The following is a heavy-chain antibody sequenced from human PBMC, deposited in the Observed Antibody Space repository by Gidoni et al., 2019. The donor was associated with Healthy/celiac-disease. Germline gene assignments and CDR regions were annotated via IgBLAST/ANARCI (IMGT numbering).Heavy chain of an antibody. D-gene: IGHD3-10*02. V-gene: IGHV1-69*04. J-gene: IGHJ4*02. CDR2: IIPILGIA. CDR1: GGTFSSYA. Sequence: VKKPGSSVKVSCKASGGTFSSYAISWVRQAPGQGLEWMGSIIPILGIANYAQKFQGRVTITADKSTSTAYMELSSLRSEDTAVYYWARACHAREFDYWGQGTLVTVSS. CDR3: ARACHAREFDY.